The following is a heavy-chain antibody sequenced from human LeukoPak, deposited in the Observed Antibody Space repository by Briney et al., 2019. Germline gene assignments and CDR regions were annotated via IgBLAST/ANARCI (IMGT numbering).Heavy chain of an antibody. J-gene: IGHJ3*02. CDR2: IYHSGST. CDR3: ARDRVWDRGYCSSTSCYGGHDAFDI. D-gene: IGHD2-2*01. Sequence: SETLSLTCTVSGYSISSGNYWDWIRQPPGKGLEWIGSIYHSGSTYYNPSLKSRVTISVDTSKNQFSLKLSSVTAADTAVYYCARDRVWDRGYCSSTSCYGGHDAFDIWGQGTMVTVSS. CDR1: GYSISSGNY. V-gene: IGHV4-38-2*02.